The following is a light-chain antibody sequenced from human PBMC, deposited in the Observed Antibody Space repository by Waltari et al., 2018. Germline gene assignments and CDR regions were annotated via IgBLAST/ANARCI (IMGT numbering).Light chain of an antibody. CDR1: QSVTGA. Sequence: EIFLTQSPGTLSLSPGARATLSCKTSQSVTGAIACYQQKPGQAPRLLIYNASNRATDIPYRCSGSGSGTDFSLTISRLEPEDFSVYYCQHYVRLPATFGQGTKVEIK. V-gene: IGKV3-20*01. CDR2: NAS. J-gene: IGKJ1*01. CDR3: QHYVRLPAT.